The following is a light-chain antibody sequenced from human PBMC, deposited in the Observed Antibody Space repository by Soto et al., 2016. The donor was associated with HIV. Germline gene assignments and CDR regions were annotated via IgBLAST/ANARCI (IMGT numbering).Light chain of an antibody. CDR1: KLGDKY. J-gene: IGLJ1*01. CDR3: QAWDSNFYV. CDR2: EDS. Sequence: SYELTQSPSVSVSPGQTASITCSGNKLGDKYTCWYQQKPGQSPLLVIYEDSKRPSGIPERFSGSNSGNTATLTISGTQAMDEADYYCQAWDSNFYVFGTGTKVTVL. V-gene: IGLV3-1*01.